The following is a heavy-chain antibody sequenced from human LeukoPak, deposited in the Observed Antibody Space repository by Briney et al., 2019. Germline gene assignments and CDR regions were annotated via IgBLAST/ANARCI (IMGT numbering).Heavy chain of an antibody. D-gene: IGHD5-24*01. CDR2: IYSGGST. CDR1: GFTVSSNY. Sequence: GGSLRLSCAASGFTVSSNYMSWVRQAPGKGLEWVSVIYSGGSTYYADSVKGRFTISRDNSKNTLYLQMNSLRAEDTAVYYCAKRQKMATIDYWGQGTLVTVSS. CDR3: AKRQKMATIDY. J-gene: IGHJ4*02. V-gene: IGHV3-66*02.